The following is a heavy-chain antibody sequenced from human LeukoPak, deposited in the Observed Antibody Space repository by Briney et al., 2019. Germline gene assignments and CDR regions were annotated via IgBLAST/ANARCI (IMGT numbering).Heavy chain of an antibody. Sequence: ASVKVSCKASGYTFTSYGISWVRQAPGQGLEWMGWISAYNGNTNYAQKLQGRVTMTTDTSTSTAYMELRSLRSDDTAVSYCARYGRIAARPGYYYYYMDVWGKGTTVTVSS. CDR2: ISAYNGNT. V-gene: IGHV1-18*01. CDR1: GYTFTSYG. CDR3: ARYGRIAARPGYYYYYMDV. J-gene: IGHJ6*03. D-gene: IGHD6-6*01.